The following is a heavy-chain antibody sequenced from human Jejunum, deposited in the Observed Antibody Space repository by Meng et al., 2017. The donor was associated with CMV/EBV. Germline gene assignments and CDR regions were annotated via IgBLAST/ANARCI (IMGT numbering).Heavy chain of an antibody. J-gene: IGHJ4*02. CDR3: AGGLGGTIDY. D-gene: IGHD1-26*01. Sequence: CKGSGYSFTGYYLHWVRQAPGQGLEWMGNIIPVFDRTNYAQKFQGRVTITADRSTNTAYMELSSLRSDDTAIYYCAGGLGGTIDYWGQGTRVTVSS. CDR1: GYSFTGYY. V-gene: IGHV1-69*04. CDR2: IIPVFDRT.